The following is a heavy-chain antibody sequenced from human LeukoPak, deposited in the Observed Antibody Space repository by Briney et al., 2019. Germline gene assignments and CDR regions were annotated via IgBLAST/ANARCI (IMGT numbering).Heavy chain of an antibody. CDR2: IYHSTST. Sequence: PSETLSLTCTVSGYSISNGYYWDWIRQPPRKGLEWIGRIYHSTSTYYNPSLQSRVTISVDTSKNQFSLKLSSVTAADTAVYYCARDSIAAAGTWTPFNYWGQGTLVTVSS. J-gene: IGHJ4*02. CDR3: ARDSIAAAGTWTPFNY. CDR1: GYSISNGYY. V-gene: IGHV4-38-2*02. D-gene: IGHD6-13*01.